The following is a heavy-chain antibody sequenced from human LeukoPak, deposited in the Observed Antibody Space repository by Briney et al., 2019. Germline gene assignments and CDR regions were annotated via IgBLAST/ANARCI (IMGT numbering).Heavy chain of an antibody. CDR1: GFSLRTGGMC. CDR2: IDWDDYK. Sequence: VSGPTLVNPTQTLTLTCTFSGFSLRTGGMCVRWIRQPPGKALEWLSRIDWDDYKYYSTSPKTRLTISKDTSKTQVVLTMTNMDPVDTATYYCARIMITFGGVILDYWGQGTLVTVSS. D-gene: IGHD3-16*02. V-gene: IGHV2-70*11. CDR3: ARIMITFGGVILDY. J-gene: IGHJ4*02.